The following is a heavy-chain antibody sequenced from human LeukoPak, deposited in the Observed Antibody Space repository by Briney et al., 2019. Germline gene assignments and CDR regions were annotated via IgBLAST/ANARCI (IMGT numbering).Heavy chain of an antibody. D-gene: IGHD4-17*01. CDR2: INSDGSST. Sequence: PGGSLRLSCAASGFTFSSYAMSWVRQAPGKGLVWVSRINSDGSSTSYADSVKGRFTISRDNAKNTLYLQMNSLRAEDTAVYYCARDYFNGDYVFDYWGQGTLVTVSS. V-gene: IGHV3-74*01. J-gene: IGHJ4*02. CDR3: ARDYFNGDYVFDY. CDR1: GFTFSSYA.